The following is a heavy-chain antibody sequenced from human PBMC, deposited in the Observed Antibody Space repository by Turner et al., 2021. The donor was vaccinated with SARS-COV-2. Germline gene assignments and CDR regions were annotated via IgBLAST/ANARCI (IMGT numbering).Heavy chain of an antibody. J-gene: IGHJ4*02. D-gene: IGHD6-19*01. Sequence: QVQLVQSGAEVKKPGSSVTVSCTASEGTFSSYAISGVRQAPGQGPEWMGGIIPIFGTANYVQMFQGRVTITAYESTSTVYMELRSLRSEDTAVYYCARVDGWGSRGEYFYYWGQGTLVTVSS. CDR2: IIPIFGTA. V-gene: IGHV1-69*01. CDR1: EGTFSSYA. CDR3: ARVDGWGSRGEYFYY.